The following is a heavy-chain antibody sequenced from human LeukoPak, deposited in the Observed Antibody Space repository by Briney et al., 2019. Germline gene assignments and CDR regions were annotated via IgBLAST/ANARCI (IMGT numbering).Heavy chain of an antibody. J-gene: IGHJ4*02. V-gene: IGHV1-18*01. CDR3: ARGGYGSGSYYSGY. D-gene: IGHD3-10*01. CDR2: ISAYNGNT. Sequence: ASVKVSRKASGGTFSSYAISWVRQAPGQGLEWMGWISAYNGNTNYAQKLQGRVTMTTDTSTSTAYMELRSLRSDDTAVYYCARGGYGSGSYYSGYWGQGTLVTVSS. CDR1: GGTFSSYA.